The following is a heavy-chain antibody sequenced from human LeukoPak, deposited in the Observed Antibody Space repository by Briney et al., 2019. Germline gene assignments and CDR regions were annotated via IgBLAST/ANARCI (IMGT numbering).Heavy chain of an antibody. Sequence: SGGSLRLSCAASGFTFSSYAMSWVRQAPGKGLEWVSAISGSGGSTYYADSVKGRFTISRDNSKNTLYLQMNSLRAEDTAVYYCAKDWGYDILTGPGYWGQGTLVTVSS. CDR1: GFTFSSYA. CDR2: ISGSGGST. CDR3: AKDWGYDILTGPGY. D-gene: IGHD3-9*01. J-gene: IGHJ4*02. V-gene: IGHV3-23*01.